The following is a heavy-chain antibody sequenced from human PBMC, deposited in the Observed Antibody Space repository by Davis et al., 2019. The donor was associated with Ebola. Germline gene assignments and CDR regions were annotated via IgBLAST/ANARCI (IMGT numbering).Heavy chain of an antibody. CDR1: GFTFSTYA. V-gene: IGHV3-23*01. CDR2: ISGSGGST. CDR3: AIGGWYSYFDC. D-gene: IGHD6-19*01. Sequence: GGSLRPSCPASGFTFSTYAMSWVRQAPGKGPEWVSAISGSGGSTYYADSVKGRFTIPRDNSKNTLYLQMKSLRAEDTAVYYCAIGGWYSYFDCWGQGTLVTVSS. J-gene: IGHJ4*02.